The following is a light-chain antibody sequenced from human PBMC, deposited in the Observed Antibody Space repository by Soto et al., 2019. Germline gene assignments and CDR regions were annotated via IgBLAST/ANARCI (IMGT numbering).Light chain of an antibody. CDR2: GAS. CDR3: QLCHKWPAST. CDR1: QSVSSK. Sequence: EIVMTQSPATLSVSAGEGATLSCWASQSVSSKLAWYPQKRGQALRLFVYGASTRATGVPARLSGSRSGTEFTLTISSLWCEDIGVYYCQLCHKWPASTFGQGTKVDIK. V-gene: IGKV3-15*01. J-gene: IGKJ1*01.